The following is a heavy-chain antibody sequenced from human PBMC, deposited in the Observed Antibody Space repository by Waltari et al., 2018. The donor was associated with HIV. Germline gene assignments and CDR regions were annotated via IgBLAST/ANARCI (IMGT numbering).Heavy chain of an antibody. Sequence: QVQLQESGPGLVKPSETLSLTCTVSGGSISSYYWSWIRQPPGKGLEWIGYIYYSGSTNYNPSLKSRVTISVDTSKNQFSLKLSSVTAADTAVYYCARGGELRYFDWPYNWFDPWGQGTLVTVSS. CDR1: GGSISSYY. J-gene: IGHJ5*02. CDR2: IYYSGST. V-gene: IGHV4-59*01. D-gene: IGHD3-9*01. CDR3: ARGGELRYFDWPYNWFDP.